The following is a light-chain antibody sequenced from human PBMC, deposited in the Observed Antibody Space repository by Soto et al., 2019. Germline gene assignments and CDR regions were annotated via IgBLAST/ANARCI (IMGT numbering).Light chain of an antibody. V-gene: IGLV1-44*01. CDR2: SNN. Sequence: QSVLTQPPSASGTPGQRVTISCSGSSSNIGTNTVNWYQQLPGTAPKLLIYSNNQLPSGVPDRFSGSKSVTSASLAISGLQSENEADYYCASWDDSLSGYVFGSGTKVTVL. CDR1: SSNIGTNT. J-gene: IGLJ1*01. CDR3: ASWDDSLSGYV.